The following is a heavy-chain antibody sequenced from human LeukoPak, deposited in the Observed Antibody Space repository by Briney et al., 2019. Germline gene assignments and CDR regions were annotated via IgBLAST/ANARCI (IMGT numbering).Heavy chain of an antibody. CDR3: ATSGGWVNFDY. CDR1: GGSFSGYY. J-gene: IGHJ4*02. V-gene: IGHV4-34*01. Sequence: SETLSLTCAVYGGSFSGYYWSWIRQPPGKGLEWIGEINHSGSTNYNPSLKSRVTISVDTSKNQFSLKLSSVTAADTAVYYCATSGGWVNFDYWGQGTLVTVSS. D-gene: IGHD6-19*01. CDR2: INHSGST.